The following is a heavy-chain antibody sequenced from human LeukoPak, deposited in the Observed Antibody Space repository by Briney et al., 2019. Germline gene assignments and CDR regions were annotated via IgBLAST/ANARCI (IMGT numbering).Heavy chain of an antibody. CDR3: AKGPYDFWSGYHEDAFDI. J-gene: IGHJ3*02. V-gene: IGHV3-23*01. CDR1: GFTFSSYA. CDR2: ISGSGGST. D-gene: IGHD3-3*01. Sequence: PGGSLRLSCAASGFTFSSYAMSWVRQAPGKGLEWVSAISGSGGSTYYADSVKGRFTISRDNSKNTLYLQMNSLRAEDTAVYYCAKGPYDFWSGYHEDAFDIWGQGTMVTVSS.